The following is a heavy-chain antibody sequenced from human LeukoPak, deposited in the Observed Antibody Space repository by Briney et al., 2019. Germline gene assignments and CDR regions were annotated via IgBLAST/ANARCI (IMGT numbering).Heavy chain of an antibody. D-gene: IGHD5-12*01. CDR2: ISSSGSTI. CDR1: GFTFSSYE. V-gene: IGHV3-48*03. Sequence: GGSLRHSCAASGFTFSSYEMNWVRQAPGKGLEWVSYISSSGSTIYYADSVKGRFTISRDNAKNSLYLQMNSLRAEDTAVYYCARTEWLRSGYYFDYWGQGTLVTVSS. J-gene: IGHJ4*02. CDR3: ARTEWLRSGYYFDY.